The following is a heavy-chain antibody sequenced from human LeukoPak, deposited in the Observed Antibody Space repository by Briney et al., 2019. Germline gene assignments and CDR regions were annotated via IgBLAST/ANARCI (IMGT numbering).Heavy chain of an antibody. CDR2: ISGSGGST. CDR1: GVAFSSDA. J-gene: IGHJ4*02. V-gene: IGHV3-23*01. D-gene: IGHD3-10*01. CDR3: AKDPVLLWFGEPSSYFDY. Sequence: VGTLRLSCAASGVAFSSDAMSFVRQAPGPRLKSCSGISGSGGSTYYADSLKGRFTISRDNSKNTLYLQMNSLRAEDTAVYYCAKDPVLLWFGEPSSYFDYWGQGTLVTVSS.